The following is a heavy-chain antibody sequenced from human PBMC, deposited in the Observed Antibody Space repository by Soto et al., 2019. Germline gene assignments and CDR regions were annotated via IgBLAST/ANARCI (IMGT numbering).Heavy chain of an antibody. D-gene: IGHD3-22*01. Sequence: QVQLVESGGGVVQPGRSLRLSCAASGFTFSSYGMHWVRQAPGKGLEWVAVISYDGSNKYYADSVKGRFTISRDNSKNTXYXXMNSLRAEDTAVYYCAKDLGYYYDSSGYSSDGAGYWGQGTLVTVSS. V-gene: IGHV3-30*18. CDR3: AKDLGYYYDSSGYSSDGAGY. CDR1: GFTFSSYG. CDR2: ISYDGSNK. J-gene: IGHJ4*02.